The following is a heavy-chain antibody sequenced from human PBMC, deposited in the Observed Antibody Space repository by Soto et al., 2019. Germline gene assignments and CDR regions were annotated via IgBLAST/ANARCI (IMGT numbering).Heavy chain of an antibody. D-gene: IGHD3-10*01. CDR2: IYYSGST. Sequence: QLQLQESGPGLVKPSETLSLTCTVSGCSISSSSYYWGWIRQPPGKGLEWIGSIYYSGSTYYNPSLKSRVTISVDTSKNQFSLKLSSVTAADTAVYYCARHAVLLWFGELMLGWLDPWGQGTLVTVSS. CDR1: GCSISSSSYY. J-gene: IGHJ5*02. V-gene: IGHV4-39*01. CDR3: ARHAVLLWFGELMLGWLDP.